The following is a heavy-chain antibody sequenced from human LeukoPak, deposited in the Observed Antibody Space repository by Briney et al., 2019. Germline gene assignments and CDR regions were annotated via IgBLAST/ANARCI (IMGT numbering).Heavy chain of an antibody. V-gene: IGHV4-34*01. CDR2: INHSGST. D-gene: IGHD6-13*01. CDR3: ASGRGIAAAGKVSGWFDP. Sequence: SETLSLTCAVHGGSFSGYYWSWIRQPPGKGLEWIGEINHSGSTNYNPSLKSRVTISVDTSKNQFSLKLSSVTAADTAVYYCASGRGIAAAGKVSGWFDPWGQGTLVTVSS. CDR1: GGSFSGYY. J-gene: IGHJ5*02.